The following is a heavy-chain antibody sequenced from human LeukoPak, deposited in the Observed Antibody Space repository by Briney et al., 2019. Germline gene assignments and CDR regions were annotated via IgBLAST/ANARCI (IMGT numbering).Heavy chain of an antibody. J-gene: IGHJ4*02. V-gene: IGHV3-30-3*01. CDR2: ISYDGSNK. D-gene: IGHD2-21*02. Sequence: GRSLRLSCAASGFTFSSYAMHWVRQAPGKGLEWVAVISYDGSNKYYADSVKGRFTISRDNSKNTLYLQMNSLRAEDTAVYYCAREGYCGGDCSYYFDYWGQGTLVTVSS. CDR3: AREGYCGGDCSYYFDY. CDR1: GFTFSSYA.